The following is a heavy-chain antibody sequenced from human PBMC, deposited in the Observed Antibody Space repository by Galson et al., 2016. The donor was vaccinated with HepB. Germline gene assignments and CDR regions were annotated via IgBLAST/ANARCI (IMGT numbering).Heavy chain of an antibody. CDR3: AREVIYTAMAVFDH. V-gene: IGHV1-69*13. CDR1: GGTLSSYG. CDR2: IIPIFGTT. Sequence: SVKVSCKASGGTLSSYGISWVRQVPGQGLEWMGGIIPIFGTTNYAQKLQGRVTITADESTSTAYMELRSLRSEDTAVYYCAREVIYTAMAVFDHWGQGTLVTVSS. D-gene: IGHD5-18*01. J-gene: IGHJ4*02.